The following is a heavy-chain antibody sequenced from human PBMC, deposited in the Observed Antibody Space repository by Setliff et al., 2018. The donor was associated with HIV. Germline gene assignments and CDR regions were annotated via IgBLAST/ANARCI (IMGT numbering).Heavy chain of an antibody. CDR2: IYYSGST. V-gene: IGHV4-59*01. D-gene: IGHD5-18*01. J-gene: IGHJ4*02. CDR3: ARDSGYSFGFNYFDY. CDR1: GDSISSYY. Sequence: SETLSLTCTVSGDSISSYYWSWIRQPPGKGLEWIGYIYYSGSTNYNPSLKSRVAISLDMSKNQFSLRLSSVTAADTAVYYCARDSGYSFGFNYFDYWGQGTLVTVSS.